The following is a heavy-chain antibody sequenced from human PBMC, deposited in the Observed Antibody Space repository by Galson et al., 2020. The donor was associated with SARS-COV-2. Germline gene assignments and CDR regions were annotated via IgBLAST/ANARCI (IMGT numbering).Heavy chain of an antibody. Sequence: ASVKVSCKASGYTFTGYYMHWVRQAPGQGLEWMGWINPNSGGTNYAQKFQGRVTMTRDTSISTAYMELSRLRSDDTAVYYCASAPYYYDSSGYLGGFDYWGQGTLVTVSS. D-gene: IGHD3-22*01. CDR2: INPNSGGT. CDR1: GYTFTGYY. J-gene: IGHJ4*02. CDR3: ASAPYYYDSSGYLGGFDY. V-gene: IGHV1-2*02.